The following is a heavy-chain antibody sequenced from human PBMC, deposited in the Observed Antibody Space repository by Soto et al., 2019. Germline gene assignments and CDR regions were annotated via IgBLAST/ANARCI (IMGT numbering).Heavy chain of an antibody. Sequence: SVKVSCKASGGTFSSYAISWVRQAPGQGLEWMGGIIPIFGTANYAQKFQGRVTITADESTSTAYMELSSLRSEDTAVYYCAREGSSSSGGYYYYYGMDVWGQGTTVTVSS. D-gene: IGHD6-6*01. CDR1: GGTFSSYA. J-gene: IGHJ6*02. CDR2: IIPIFGTA. V-gene: IGHV1-69*13. CDR3: AREGSSSSGGYYYYYGMDV.